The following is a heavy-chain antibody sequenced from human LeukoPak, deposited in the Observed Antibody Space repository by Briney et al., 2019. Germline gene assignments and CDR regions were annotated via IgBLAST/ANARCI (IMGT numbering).Heavy chain of an antibody. Sequence: SETLSLTCTVSGGSISSYYWSWIRQPPGKGLEWIGYIYYSGSTNYNPSLKSRVTISVDTSKNQFPLKLSCVTAADTAVYYCAMAGYCSSTSGLFDVLDIWGKGTMVTVSS. CDR3: AMAGYCSSTSGLFDVLDI. J-gene: IGHJ3*02. CDR2: IYYSGST. CDR1: GGSISSYY. V-gene: IGHV4-59*01. D-gene: IGHD2-2*01.